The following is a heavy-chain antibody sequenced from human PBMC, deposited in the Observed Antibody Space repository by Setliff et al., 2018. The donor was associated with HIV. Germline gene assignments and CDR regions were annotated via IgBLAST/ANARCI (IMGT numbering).Heavy chain of an antibody. CDR2: INVNNGNT. V-gene: IGHV1-18*01. CDR3: ARVVRGVIQSAKTFDY. J-gene: IGHJ4*02. D-gene: IGHD2-21*01. CDR1: GYTLTSYT. Sequence: ASVKVSCKASGYTLTSYTINWVRRAPGQGLEWMGWINVNNGNTNYAQKFQGRVTMTTDTSTTTVYMELRSLRSDDTAVYYCARVVRGVIQSAKTFDYWGQGTLVTVSS.